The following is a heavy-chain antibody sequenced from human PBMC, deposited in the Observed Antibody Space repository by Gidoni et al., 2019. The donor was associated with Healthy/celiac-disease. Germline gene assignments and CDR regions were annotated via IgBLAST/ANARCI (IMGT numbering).Heavy chain of an antibody. Sequence: QVQLVQSGAEVKKPGASVKVSCKASGYTFTGYYMHWLRQAPGQGLEWMGWINPNSGGTNDAQKFQGRVTMTRDTSISTAYMELSRLRSDDTAVYYCARVLSGGVLDYWGQGTLVTVSS. CDR1: GYTFTGYY. V-gene: IGHV1-2*02. CDR3: ARVLSGGVLDY. D-gene: IGHD3-16*01. CDR2: INPNSGGT. J-gene: IGHJ4*02.